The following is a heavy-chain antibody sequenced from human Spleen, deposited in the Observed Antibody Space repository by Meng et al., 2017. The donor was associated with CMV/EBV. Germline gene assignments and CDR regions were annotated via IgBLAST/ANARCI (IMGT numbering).Heavy chain of an antibody. V-gene: IGHV3-21*01. CDR2: ISSSSSYI. J-gene: IGHJ4*02. D-gene: IGHD6-25*01. Sequence: GESLKISCAASGFTFSSYSMNWVRQAPGKGLEWVSSISSSSSYIYYADSVKGRFTISRDNAKNSLYLQMNSLRAEDTAVYYCARDLGIAAANYWGQGTLVTVSS. CDR3: ARDLGIAAANY. CDR1: GFTFSSYS.